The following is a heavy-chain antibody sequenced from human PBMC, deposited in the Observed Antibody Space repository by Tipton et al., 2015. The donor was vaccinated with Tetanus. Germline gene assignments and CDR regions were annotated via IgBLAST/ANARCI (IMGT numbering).Heavy chain of an antibody. J-gene: IGHJ4*02. CDR3: ARASHFQWERVRLDY. CDR2: INTSGSS. CDR1: GGSIGSYY. Sequence: TLSLTCTVSGGSIGSYYWSWIRQSAAMGLEWIGRINTSGSSDYNPSLKGRVTMSIDTSGNRFSLDLTSVTAADTAIYYCARASHFQWERVRLDYWGQGLRVTVSS. D-gene: IGHD1-1*01. V-gene: IGHV4-4*07.